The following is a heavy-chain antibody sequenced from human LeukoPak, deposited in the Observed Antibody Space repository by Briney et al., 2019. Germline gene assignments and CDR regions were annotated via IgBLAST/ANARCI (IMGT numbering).Heavy chain of an antibody. J-gene: IGHJ4*02. CDR3: ARQPSRNLRLLNY. V-gene: IGHV1-2*06. CDR2: INPNSGGT. D-gene: IGHD5-12*01. CDR1: GCTFTGYY. Sequence: ASVKVSCKASGCTFTGYYMHWVRQAPGQGLEWMGRINPNSGGTNYAQKFQGRVTMARDTSISTAYMELSRLRSDDTAVYYCARQPSRNLRLLNYWGQGTLVTVSS.